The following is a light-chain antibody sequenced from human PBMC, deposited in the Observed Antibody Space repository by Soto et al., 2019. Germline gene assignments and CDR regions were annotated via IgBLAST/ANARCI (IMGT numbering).Light chain of an antibody. CDR1: SSDVGGYNY. J-gene: IGLJ1*01. CDR3: CSYAGSSYV. CDR2: DVS. Sequence: QSVLTQPRSVSGSPGQSVTISCTGTSSDVGGYNYVSWYQQHPGKAPKLMVYDVSKRPSGVPDRFSGSKSGNTVSLTISGLQAEDEADYYCCSYAGSSYVFGTGTKLTVL. V-gene: IGLV2-11*01.